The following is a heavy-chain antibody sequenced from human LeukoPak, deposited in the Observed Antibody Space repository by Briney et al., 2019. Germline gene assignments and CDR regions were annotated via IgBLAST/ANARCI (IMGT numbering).Heavy chain of an antibody. V-gene: IGHV1-18*01. D-gene: IGHD6-13*01. Sequence: ASVKVSCKASGYTFTSYVISWVRQAPGQGLEWMGWISAYNGNTNYAQKLQGRVTMTTDTSTSTAYMELRSLRSDDTAVYYCARYSSILTGYYYYGMDVWGQGTTVTVSS. CDR2: ISAYNGNT. J-gene: IGHJ6*02. CDR1: GYTFTSYV. CDR3: ARYSSILTGYYYYGMDV.